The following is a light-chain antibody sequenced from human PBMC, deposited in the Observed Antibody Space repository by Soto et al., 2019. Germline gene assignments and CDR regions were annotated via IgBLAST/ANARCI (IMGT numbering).Light chain of an antibody. Sequence: QLVLTQPASVSGSPGQSITISCTGTSSDVGGYNYVSWYQQHPGKAPKLMIYEVSNRPSGVSNRFSGSKSGNTASLTISGLQAEDEADYYCSSYTGSSTPYVFGTGTKVTVL. V-gene: IGLV2-14*01. CDR3: SSYTGSSTPYV. CDR1: SSDVGGYNY. J-gene: IGLJ1*01. CDR2: EVS.